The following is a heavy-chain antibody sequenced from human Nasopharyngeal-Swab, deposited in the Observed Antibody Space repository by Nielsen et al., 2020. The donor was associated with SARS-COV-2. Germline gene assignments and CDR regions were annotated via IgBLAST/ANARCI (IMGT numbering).Heavy chain of an antibody. J-gene: IGHJ3*02. CDR1: RFTVSSHH. CDR3: VRDQSGSSNTAFDI. Sequence: GSLKISRAAPRFTVSSHHISWGRQAPGKGLEWVSVIYSGGSTYYADSVKGRFTISRDNSRNTLYLQMNSLRADDTAVYYCVRDQSGSSNTAFDIWGQGTMVTVSS. D-gene: IGHD1-26*01. CDR2: IYSGGST. V-gene: IGHV3-53*01.